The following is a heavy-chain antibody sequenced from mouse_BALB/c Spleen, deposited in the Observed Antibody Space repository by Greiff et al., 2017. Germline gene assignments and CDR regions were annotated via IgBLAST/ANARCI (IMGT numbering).Heavy chain of an antibody. CDR2: IWTGGGT. V-gene: IGHV2-9-2*01. J-gene: IGHJ4*01. CDR1: GFSLTSYD. Sequence: VHLVESGPGLVAPSQSLSITCTVSGFSLTSYDISWIRQPPGKGLEWLGVIWTGGGTNYNSAFMSRLSISKDNSKSQVFLKMNSLQTDDTAIYYCVRDWGYAMDYWGQGTSVTVSS. CDR3: VRDWGYAMDY.